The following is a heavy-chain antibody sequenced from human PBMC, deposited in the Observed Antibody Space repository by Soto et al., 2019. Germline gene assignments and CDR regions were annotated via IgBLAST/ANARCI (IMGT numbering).Heavy chain of an antibody. V-gene: IGHV3-30*18. CDR2: ISYDGSNK. CDR1: GFTFSSYG. Sequence: QVQLVESGGGVVQPGRSLRLSCAASGFTFSSYGMHWVRQAPSKGLEWVAVISYDGSNKYYADSVKGRFTISRDNSKNTLYLQMNSLRAEDTAVYYCAKGDCGGDCYSFDAFDIWGQGTMVTVSS. J-gene: IGHJ3*02. D-gene: IGHD2-21*02. CDR3: AKGDCGGDCYSFDAFDI.